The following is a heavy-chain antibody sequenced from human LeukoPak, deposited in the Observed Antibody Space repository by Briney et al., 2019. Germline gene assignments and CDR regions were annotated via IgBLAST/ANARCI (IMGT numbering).Heavy chain of an antibody. CDR1: GSNFTSYW. Sequence: GASLQISGQGSGSNFTSYWIGGGRQLPGKGVEWMGIIYPGESDTRNSPSFQGQVTISADKSISTAYLQWSSLKASDTAMYYCARQSRYYMDVWGKGTTVTVSS. CDR2: IYPGESDT. V-gene: IGHV5-51*01. CDR3: ARQSRYYMDV. J-gene: IGHJ6*03.